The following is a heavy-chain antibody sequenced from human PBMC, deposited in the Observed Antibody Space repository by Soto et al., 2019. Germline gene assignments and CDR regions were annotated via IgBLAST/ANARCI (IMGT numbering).Heavy chain of an antibody. CDR1: GFTFSSYN. V-gene: IGHV3-21*01. D-gene: IGHD4-17*01. CDR2: MSSSGSYI. J-gene: IGHJ4*02. Sequence: PGGSLSLSCAASGFTFSSYNMNWGRQAPGKGLEWVSSMSSSGSYIYYADSVKGRFTIARDYAKKSLYLQMNSLRAEDTAVYYCARDEDLRADYGSQFDSWGQGTLVTVSS. CDR3: ARDEDLRADYGSQFDS.